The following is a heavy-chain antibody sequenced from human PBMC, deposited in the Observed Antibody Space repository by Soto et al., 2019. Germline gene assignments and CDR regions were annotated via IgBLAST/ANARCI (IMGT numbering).Heavy chain of an antibody. Sequence: PGGYRRHPYAASACASRRFCMILCRQFPGKGLEWVALISYDGEKEYYADSVKGRFTISRDNSDNTLFLRMSSLTSGDSGVYFCAKAVLTVCGEGVVPWVQGP. V-gene: IGHV3-30*18. J-gene: IGHJ5*02. CDR1: ACASRRFC. CDR3: AKAVLTVCGEGVVP. CDR2: ISYDGEKE. D-gene: IGHD3-10*01.